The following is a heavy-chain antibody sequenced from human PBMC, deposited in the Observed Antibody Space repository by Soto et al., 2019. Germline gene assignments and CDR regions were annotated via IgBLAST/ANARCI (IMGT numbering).Heavy chain of an antibody. CDR1: GGSISSGGDY. CDR2: IYSSGST. V-gene: IGHV4-31*03. J-gene: IGHJ4*02. D-gene: IGHD2-2*01. CDR3: ARETCSSSSSYWYYFDY. Sequence: QVQLQGSGPGLVKPSQTLSLTCTVSGGSISSGGDYWSWIRQHPGKGLEWIGFIYSSGSTYYNPSLNRRITMSVDTSKNQFSLKLSSVTAADTAVYYCARETCSSSSSYWYYFDYWGQGTLVTVSS.